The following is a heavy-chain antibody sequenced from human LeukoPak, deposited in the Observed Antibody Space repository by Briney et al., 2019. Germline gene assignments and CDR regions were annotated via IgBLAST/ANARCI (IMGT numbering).Heavy chain of an antibody. J-gene: IGHJ6*02. Sequence: GASVKVSCKVSGYTLTELSMHWVRQAPGKGLEWMGGFDPEDGETIYAQKFQGRVTMTEDTSTDTAYMELSSLRSEDTAVYYCATSVQWLVAAYYYYDMDVWGQGTTVTVSS. D-gene: IGHD6-19*01. CDR1: GYTLTELS. CDR2: FDPEDGET. V-gene: IGHV1-24*01. CDR3: ATSVQWLVAAYYYYDMDV.